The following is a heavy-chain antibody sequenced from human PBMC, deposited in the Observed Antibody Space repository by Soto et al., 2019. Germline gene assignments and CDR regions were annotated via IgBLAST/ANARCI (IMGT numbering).Heavy chain of an antibody. CDR3: ARVPGGAGSYSDY. D-gene: IGHD3-10*01. CDR1: GFTFSSYG. CDR2: IWYDGSNK. Sequence: QVQLVESGGGVVQPGRSLRLSCAASGFTFSSYGMHWVRQAPGKGLEWVAVIWYDGSNKYYADSVKGRFTISRDNAKNSLYLQMNSLRAEDTAVYYCARVPGGAGSYSDYWGQGTLVTVSS. V-gene: IGHV3-33*01. J-gene: IGHJ4*02.